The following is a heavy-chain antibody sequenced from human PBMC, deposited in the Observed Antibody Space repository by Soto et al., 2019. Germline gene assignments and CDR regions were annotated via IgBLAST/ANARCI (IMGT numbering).Heavy chain of an antibody. V-gene: IGHV1-8*01. D-gene: IGHD6-19*01. CDR1: GYTFTSYD. CDR3: ARVRPLYSSGPYYFDY. J-gene: IGHJ4*02. CDR2: MNPNSGNT. Sequence: ASVKVSCKASGYTFTSYDINWVRQATGQGLEWMGWMNPNSGNTGYAQKFQGRVTMTRNTSISTAYMELSSLRSEDTAVYYCARVRPLYSSGPYYFDYWGQGTLVTVSS.